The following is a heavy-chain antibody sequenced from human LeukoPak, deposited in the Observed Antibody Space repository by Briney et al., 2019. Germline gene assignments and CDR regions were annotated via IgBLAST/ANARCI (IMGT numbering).Heavy chain of an antibody. CDR1: GFTFSSYG. CDR3: ALAVAGTWFDP. J-gene: IGHJ5*02. CDR2: IWYDGSNK. Sequence: PGRSLRLSCAASGFTFSSYGMHWVRQAPGKGLEWVAVIWYDGSNKYYADSVKGRFTISRDNSKNTLYLQMNSLSAEDTAVYYCALAVAGTWFDPWGQGTLVTVSS. D-gene: IGHD6-19*01. V-gene: IGHV3-33*01.